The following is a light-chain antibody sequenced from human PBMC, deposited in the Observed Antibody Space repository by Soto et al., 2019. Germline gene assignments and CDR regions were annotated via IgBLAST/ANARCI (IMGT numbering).Light chain of an antibody. J-gene: IGKJ1*01. V-gene: IGKV1-5*03. CDR3: QHYNSYSEA. CDR1: QTISSW. Sequence: DIQMTQSPSTLSGSVGDRVTITCRASQTISSWLAWYQQKPGKAPKLLIYKASTLKSGVPSRFSGSGSGTEFTLTISSLQTDDFETYYCQHYNSYSEAFGQGTTVDI. CDR2: KAS.